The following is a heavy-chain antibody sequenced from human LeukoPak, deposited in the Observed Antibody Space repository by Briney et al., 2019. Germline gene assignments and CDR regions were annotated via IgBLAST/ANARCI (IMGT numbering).Heavy chain of an antibody. Sequence: SETLSLTCTVSGGSISSSSYYWGWIRQPPGKGLEWIGSIYYSGSTYYNPSLKSRVTISVDTSKNQFSLKLSSVTAADTAVYYCARAAGTSPDYYYYYMDVWGKGTTVTVSS. CDR2: IYYSGST. J-gene: IGHJ6*03. D-gene: IGHD6-13*01. CDR3: ARAAGTSPDYYYYYMDV. CDR1: GGSISSSSYY. V-gene: IGHV4-39*07.